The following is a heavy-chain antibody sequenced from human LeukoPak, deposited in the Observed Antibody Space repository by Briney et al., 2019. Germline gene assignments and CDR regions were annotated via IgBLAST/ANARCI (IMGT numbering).Heavy chain of an antibody. J-gene: IGHJ4*02. D-gene: IGHD1-26*01. V-gene: IGHV3-23*01. CDR3: AKEGSGSSPRSDY. CDR1: GFDFSSYA. CDR2: IESDTTT. Sequence: PGGSLRLSCEASGFDFSSYALTWVRQAPGEGLEWVSTIESDTTTNYADSVKGRLFISRDNSKNTLYLQMTSLRAEDTAVYYCAKEGSGSSPRSDYWGQGTLVTVSS.